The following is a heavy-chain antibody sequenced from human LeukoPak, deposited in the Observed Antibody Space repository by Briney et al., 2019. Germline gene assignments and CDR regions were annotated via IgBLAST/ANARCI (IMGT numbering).Heavy chain of an antibody. CDR2: INPNSGGT. V-gene: IGHV1-2*02. D-gene: IGHD6-19*01. CDR1: GYTFTGYY. CDR3: ARDRAVAGYYYYGMDV. Sequence: ASVKVSCEASGYTFTGYYMHWVRQAPGQGLEWMGWINPNSGGTNYAQKFQGRVTMTKDKSISTVYMELSRLRPDDTAVYYCARDRAVAGYYYYGMDVWGQGTTVTVSS. J-gene: IGHJ6*02.